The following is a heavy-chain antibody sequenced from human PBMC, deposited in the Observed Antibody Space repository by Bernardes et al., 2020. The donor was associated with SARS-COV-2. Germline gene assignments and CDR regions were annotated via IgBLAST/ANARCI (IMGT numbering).Heavy chain of an antibody. Sequence: GGSLRLSCAASGFTFSSYAMTWVRQAPGKGLEWVSTLSGSGGSTYYAESVKGRFAISRDNSKNTLYLQLNSLRAADTAVYFSSGRPYYYGMDVWGQVTTGTVSS. D-gene: IGHD1-26*01. CDR3: SGRPYYYGMDV. CDR1: GFTFSSYA. CDR2: LSGSGGST. V-gene: IGHV3-23*01. J-gene: IGHJ6*02.